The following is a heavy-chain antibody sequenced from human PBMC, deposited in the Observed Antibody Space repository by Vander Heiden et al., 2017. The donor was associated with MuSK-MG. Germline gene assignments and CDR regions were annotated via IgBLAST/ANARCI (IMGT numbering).Heavy chain of an antibody. Sequence: QVQLVQSGAEVKKPGSSVKVSCKASGGTFSSYAISWVRQAPGQGLEWMGRIIPILGIANYAQKFQGRVTITADKSTSTAYMELSSLRSEDTAVYYCARVWGKATIKGVDYWGQGTLVTVSS. CDR1: GGTFSSYA. V-gene: IGHV1-69*04. J-gene: IGHJ4*02. CDR3: ARVWGKATIKGVDY. CDR2: IIPILGIA. D-gene: IGHD3-16*01.